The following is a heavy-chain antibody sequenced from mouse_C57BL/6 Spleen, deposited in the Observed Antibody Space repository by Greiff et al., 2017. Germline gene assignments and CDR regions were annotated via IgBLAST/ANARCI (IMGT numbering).Heavy chain of an antibody. CDR3: ASAIYYGNYVWCAY. J-gene: IGHJ3*01. CDR1: GYTFTSYW. D-gene: IGHD2-1*01. V-gene: IGHV1-52*01. Sequence: QVQLQQSGAELVRPGASVKLSCKASGYTFTSYWMHWVKQRPIQGLEWIGNIDPSDSETHYNQKFKDKATLTVDKSSSTAYMQLSSLTSEDSAVYYCASAIYYGNYVWCAYWGQGTLVTVSA. CDR2: IDPSDSET.